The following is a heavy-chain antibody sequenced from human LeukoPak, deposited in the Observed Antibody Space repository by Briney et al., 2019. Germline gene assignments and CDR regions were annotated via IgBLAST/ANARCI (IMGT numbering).Heavy chain of an antibody. CDR3: AKNKYYYGSYLYYFDY. CDR2: ISGSGGST. J-gene: IGHJ4*02. D-gene: IGHD3-10*01. Sequence: GGSLRLSCAASGFTFSSYAMSWVRQAPGKGLEWVSAISGSGGSTYYADSVKGRFTISRDNSRNTLYLQMNSLRAEDTAVYYCAKNKYYYGSYLYYFDYWGQGTLVTVSS. CDR1: GFTFSSYA. V-gene: IGHV3-23*01.